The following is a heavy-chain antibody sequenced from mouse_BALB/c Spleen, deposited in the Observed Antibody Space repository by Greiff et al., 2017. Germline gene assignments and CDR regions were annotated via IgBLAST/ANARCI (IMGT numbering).Heavy chain of an antibody. V-gene: IGHV3-6*02. Sequence: EVQLQESGPGLVKPSQSLSLTCSVTGYSITSGYYWNWIRQFPGNKLEWMGYISYDGSNNYNPSLKNRISITRDTSKNQFFLKLNSVTTEDTATYYCARDGYGNSFAYWGQGTLVTVSA. J-gene: IGHJ3*01. D-gene: IGHD2-10*02. CDR3: ARDGYGNSFAY. CDR1: GYSITSGYY. CDR2: ISYDGSN.